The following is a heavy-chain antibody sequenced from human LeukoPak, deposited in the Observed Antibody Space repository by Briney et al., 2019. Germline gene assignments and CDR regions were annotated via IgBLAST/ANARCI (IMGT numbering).Heavy chain of an antibody. Sequence: ASVKVSCKASGYTFTSYGISWVRQAPGQGLEWMGWISAYNGNTNYAQKLQGRVTMTRDTSISTAYMELSRLRSDDTAVYYCARLYSTNPHAFDIWGQGTMVTVSS. CDR2: ISAYNGNT. D-gene: IGHD2-2*01. J-gene: IGHJ3*02. CDR1: GYTFTSYG. V-gene: IGHV1-18*01. CDR3: ARLYSTNPHAFDI.